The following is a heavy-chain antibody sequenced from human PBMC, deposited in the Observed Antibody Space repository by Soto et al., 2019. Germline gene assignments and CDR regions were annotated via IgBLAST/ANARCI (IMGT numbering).Heavy chain of an antibody. CDR1: GFTFSSYA. CDR3: ASHSLNLTDGLDY. V-gene: IGHV3-23*01. J-gene: IGHJ4*02. Sequence: EVQLLESGGGLVQPGGSLRLSCAASGFTFSSYAMSWVRQAPGKGLEWVSAISGSGGSTYYADSVKGRFTISRDNSKNTLYLQMNTVRAEDTDVYYCASHSLNLTDGLDYWGQGTLVTVSS. D-gene: IGHD2-15*01. CDR2: ISGSGGST.